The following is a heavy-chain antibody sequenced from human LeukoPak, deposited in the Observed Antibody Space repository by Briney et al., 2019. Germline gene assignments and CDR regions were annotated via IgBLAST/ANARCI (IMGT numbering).Heavy chain of an antibody. Sequence: PSETLSLTCTVSGGSIDSHYWSWIRQPPGKGLEWIGDINYSGSTNYNPSLKSRVTISVDTSKNQFSLKLSSVTAADTAVYYCARVRSGYRPKYYYYGMDVWGRGTTVTVSS. CDR3: ARVRSGYRPKYYYYGMDV. V-gene: IGHV4-59*11. CDR2: INYSGST. D-gene: IGHD3-3*01. CDR1: GGSIDSHY. J-gene: IGHJ6*02.